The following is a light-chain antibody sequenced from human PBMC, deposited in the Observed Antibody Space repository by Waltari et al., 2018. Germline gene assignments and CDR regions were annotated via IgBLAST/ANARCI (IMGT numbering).Light chain of an antibody. Sequence: QSALTQPPSASGSPGQSVTISCSGTSSDLGAYNYASWYQQHPGIAPKLMIYEVIKRPSGVPPRFSGSKSGNTASLTVSELQAEDEADYYCSSYAGSNGVLFGGGTKVTVL. V-gene: IGLV2-8*01. CDR1: SSDLGAYNY. CDR3: SSYAGSNGVL. J-gene: IGLJ2*01. CDR2: EVI.